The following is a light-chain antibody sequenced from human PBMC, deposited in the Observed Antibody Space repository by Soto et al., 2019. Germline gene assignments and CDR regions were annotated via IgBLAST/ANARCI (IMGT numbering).Light chain of an antibody. J-gene: IGKJ1*01. CDR3: QQYGSSPGT. CDR1: QSVSSSY. CDR2: GAS. Sequence: IGLTQSACTLSWSTGESATLYSGASQSVSSSYLAWYQQKNGQAPRLIIYGASSRATGIPDRFSGSGYGTDFNLTISRLETEDFAVYYCQQYGSSPGTFGQGTKVDI. V-gene: IGKV3-20*01.